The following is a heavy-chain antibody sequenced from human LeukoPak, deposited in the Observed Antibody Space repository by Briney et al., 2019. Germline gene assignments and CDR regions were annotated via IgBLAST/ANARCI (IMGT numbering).Heavy chain of an antibody. CDR2: IYYSGST. V-gene: IGHV4-39*01. D-gene: IGHD3-22*01. CDR3: ARLPYYYDSSGSDY. J-gene: IGHJ4*02. CDR1: GGSISSSSYY. Sequence: KASETLSLTCTVSGGSISSSSYYWGWIRQPPGKGLEWIGSIYYSGSTYYNPSLKSRVTISVDTSKNQFSLKLSSVTAADTAVYYCARLPYYYDSSGSDYWGQGTLVTVSS.